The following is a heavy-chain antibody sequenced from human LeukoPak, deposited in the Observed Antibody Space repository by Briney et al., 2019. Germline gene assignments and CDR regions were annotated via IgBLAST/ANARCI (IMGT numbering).Heavy chain of an antibody. CDR2: INPNSGGT. D-gene: IGHD6-19*01. Sequence: ASVKVSCKASGYTFTGYYMHWVRQAPGQGLEWMGWINPNSGGTNYAQKFQGKVTMTRGTSISTAYMELSRLRSDDTAVYYCARDLKFRAVAASSFDYWGQGTLVTVSS. J-gene: IGHJ4*02. CDR3: ARDLKFRAVAASSFDY. V-gene: IGHV1-2*02. CDR1: GYTFTGYY.